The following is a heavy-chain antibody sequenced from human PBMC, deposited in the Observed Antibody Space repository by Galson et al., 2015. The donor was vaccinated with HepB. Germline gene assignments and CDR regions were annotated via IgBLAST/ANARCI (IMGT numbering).Heavy chain of an antibody. CDR3: AAHTADGESTFDF. V-gene: IGHV3-23*01. D-gene: IGHD4-17*01. CDR1: GFTFSRYA. J-gene: IGHJ4*02. Sequence: SLRLSCAASGFTFSRYAMTWVRQAPGRGLELVSSISGSDDSTYFADSGKGRFSIFRDSSKNTLYLQLNSLRAEDTAVYYCAAHTADGESTFDFWGQGTLVTVSS. CDR2: ISGSDDST.